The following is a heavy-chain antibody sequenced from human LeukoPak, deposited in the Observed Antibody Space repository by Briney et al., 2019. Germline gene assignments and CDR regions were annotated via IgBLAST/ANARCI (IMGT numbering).Heavy chain of an antibody. J-gene: IGHJ2*01. Sequence: SGTLSLTCAVSGGSISSSNWWSWVRQPPGKGLEWIGEIYHSGSTNYNPSLKSRVTISVGKSKNQFSLKLSSVTAADTAVYYCARDLYYDILTGYYTYFDLWGRGTLVTVSS. V-gene: IGHV4-4*02. CDR2: IYHSGST. CDR3: ARDLYYDILTGYYTYFDL. D-gene: IGHD3-9*01. CDR1: GGSISSSNW.